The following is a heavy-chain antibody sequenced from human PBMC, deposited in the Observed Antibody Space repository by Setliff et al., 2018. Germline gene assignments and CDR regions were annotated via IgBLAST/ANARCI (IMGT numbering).Heavy chain of an antibody. CDR3: ARSAAYSRARSVGAFDI. V-gene: IGHV1-18*01. CDR2: ISAYNGNT. D-gene: IGHD6-13*01. J-gene: IGHJ3*02. Sequence: ASVKVSCKASGYTFTSYGISWVRQAPGQGLEWMGWISAYNGNTNYAQKFQGRVTMTRNTSISTAYMELSSLRSEDTAVYYCARSAAYSRARSVGAFDIWGQGTMVTVSS. CDR1: GYTFTSYG.